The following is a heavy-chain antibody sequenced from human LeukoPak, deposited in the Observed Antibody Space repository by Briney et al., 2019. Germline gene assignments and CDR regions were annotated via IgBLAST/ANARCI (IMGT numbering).Heavy chain of an antibody. Sequence: ASETLSLTCAVSGYSISSGYYWGWIRQPPGKGLEGFGGTYLIVGTYYNPSLKSRVTISVDTSKNQFSLKLSSVTAADTAVYYCAGSEYCSSTSCPFDYWGQGTLVTVSS. D-gene: IGHD2-2*01. CDR1: GYSISSGYY. CDR2: TYLIVGT. J-gene: IGHJ4*02. CDR3: AGSEYCSSTSCPFDY. V-gene: IGHV4-38-2*01.